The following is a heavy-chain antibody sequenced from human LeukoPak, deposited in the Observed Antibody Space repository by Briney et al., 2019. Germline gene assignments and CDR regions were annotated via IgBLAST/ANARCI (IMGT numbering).Heavy chain of an antibody. V-gene: IGHV4-38-2*02. CDR3: ARGRLSTTVTTTWFDP. CDR1: GYSISSGYY. J-gene: IGHJ5*02. Sequence: SETLSLTCTVSGYSISSGYYWGWIRQPPGKGLEWIGSIYHSGSTYYNPSLKSRVTISVDTSKNQFSLKLSSVTAADTAVYYCARGRLSTTVTTTWFDPWGQGTLVTVSS. D-gene: IGHD4-17*01. CDR2: IYHSGST.